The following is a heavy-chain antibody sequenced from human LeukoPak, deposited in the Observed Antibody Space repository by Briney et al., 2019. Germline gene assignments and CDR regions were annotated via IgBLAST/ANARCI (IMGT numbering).Heavy chain of an antibody. D-gene: IGHD2-2*01. V-gene: IGHV3-23*01. CDR1: GFPYCRFA. J-gene: IGHJ3*01. CDR3: ANDLTRVVPGDDAFDL. Sequence: PGGSLSLSCAASGFPYCRFALSWVRQAPGKGLEWVSAISGSGGSTYYADSVKGRFTISRDNSKNTLYLQMNSLRAEDTAVYYCANDLTRVVPGDDAFDLWGQGTMVTVSS. CDR2: ISGSGGST.